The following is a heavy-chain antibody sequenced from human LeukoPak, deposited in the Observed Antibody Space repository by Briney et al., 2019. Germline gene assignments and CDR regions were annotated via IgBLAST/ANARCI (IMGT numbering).Heavy chain of an antibody. Sequence: SETLSLTCTVSGYSISSGNYWDWIRQPPGKGLEWIGSIYHSGSTYYNPSLKSRVTISVDTSKNQFSLKLSSVTAADTAVYYCARLGAAAGTVGWFDPWGQGTLVTVSS. V-gene: IGHV4-38-2*02. CDR1: GYSISSGNY. CDR2: IYHSGST. J-gene: IGHJ5*02. CDR3: ARLGAAAGTVGWFDP. D-gene: IGHD6-13*01.